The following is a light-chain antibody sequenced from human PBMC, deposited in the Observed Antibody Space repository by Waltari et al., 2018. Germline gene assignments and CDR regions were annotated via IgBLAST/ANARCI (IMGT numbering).Light chain of an antibody. CDR2: AAS. Sequence: DIQMTQSPSSLSASVGDRVIITCRASQAISIYLNWYQQKPGTAPNLLIYAASTLQRGIPSRFSGSGSGTHFTLTISSLQPEDFATYYCQHSYTTPLTFGGGTKVEI. CDR3: QHSYTTPLT. V-gene: IGKV1-39*01. CDR1: QAISIY. J-gene: IGKJ4*01.